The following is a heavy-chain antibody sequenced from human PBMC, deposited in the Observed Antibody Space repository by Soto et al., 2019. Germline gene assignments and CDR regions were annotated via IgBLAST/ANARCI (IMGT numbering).Heavy chain of an antibody. V-gene: IGHV4-39*01. J-gene: IGHJ4*02. D-gene: IGHD6-19*01. CDR3: SRIAVSGPISGFDY. CDR1: GGSISNSSYL. CDR2: VSYSGST. Sequence: QLQLQESGPRLVKPSETLSLSCTVSGGSISNSSYLWGWIRQPPGKGLQWIGRVSYSGSTYYNPSLKSRVTIPADTSKTQSSLRLSSVTAADTAVYYCSRIAVSGPISGFDYWGQGALVTVSS.